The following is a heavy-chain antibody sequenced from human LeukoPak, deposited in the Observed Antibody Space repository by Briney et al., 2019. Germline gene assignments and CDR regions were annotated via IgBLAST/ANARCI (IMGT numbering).Heavy chain of an antibody. CDR1: GTSISSHY. J-gene: IGHJ4*02. Sequence: PSETLSLTCTFSGTSISSHYWSWIRQPPGKGMERIGYIYSGGSTNYNPSLKSRVTMSVDTSKNQFSLTLTSVTAADTALYFCATRPGGSTWYGVFDYWSPGTLVTVS. CDR3: ATRPGGSTWYGVFDY. CDR2: IYSGGST. V-gene: IGHV4-59*11. D-gene: IGHD6-13*01.